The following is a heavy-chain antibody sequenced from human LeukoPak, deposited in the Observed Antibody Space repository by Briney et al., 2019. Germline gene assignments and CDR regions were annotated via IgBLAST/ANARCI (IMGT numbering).Heavy chain of an antibody. Sequence: KPSETLSLTCTVSGGSISSYYWSWIRQPAGKGLEWIGRIHTSWSTNYNPSLQSRVTMSVDTSKNQFSLKLSSVTAADTAVYYCARDQQYSSSSRFDYWGQGTLVTVSS. CDR2: IHTSWST. CDR3: ARDQQYSSSSRFDY. V-gene: IGHV4-4*07. J-gene: IGHJ4*02. CDR1: GGSISSYY. D-gene: IGHD6-6*01.